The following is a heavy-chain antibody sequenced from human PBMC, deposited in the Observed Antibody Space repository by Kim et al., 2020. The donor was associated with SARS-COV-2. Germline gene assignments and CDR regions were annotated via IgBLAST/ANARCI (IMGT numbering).Heavy chain of an antibody. CDR2: ISDSGDST. CDR3: AKDLKLGFDS. J-gene: IGHJ4*02. Sequence: GGSLRLSCAASSFTFGHFAMNWVRQAPGKGLEWISSISDSGDSTYYADSVKGRFTISRDNSKNTLFLQMNSLRADDTAMYYCAKDLKLGFDSWGQGTLVTVPA. D-gene: IGHD6-13*01. CDR1: SFTFGHFA. V-gene: IGHV3-23*01.